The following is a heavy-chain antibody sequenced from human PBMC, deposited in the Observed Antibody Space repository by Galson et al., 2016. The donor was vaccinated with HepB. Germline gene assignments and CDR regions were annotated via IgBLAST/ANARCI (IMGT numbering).Heavy chain of an antibody. Sequence: SVKVSCKASGGTFSNYRIDWVRQAPGQGLEWMGGIIPVSRTLNYAQKFQVRVTITTDESTSSSYMEVSSLKSEDTAVYYCARGGPSNQALLFPEPLRTWGQGTLVTVSS. CDR2: IIPVSRTL. J-gene: IGHJ4*02. V-gene: IGHV1-69*05. D-gene: IGHD2-21*02. CDR1: GGTFSNYR. CDR3: ARGGPSNQALLFPEPLRT.